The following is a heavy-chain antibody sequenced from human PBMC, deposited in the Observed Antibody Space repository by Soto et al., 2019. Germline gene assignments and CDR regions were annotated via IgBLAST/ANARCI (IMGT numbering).Heavy chain of an antibody. D-gene: IGHD6-6*01. Sequence: PGGSLRLSCTASGFTFGDYAMSWVRQAPGKGLEWVGFIRSKAYGGTTEYAASVKGRFTISRDDSKSIAYLQMNSLKTEDTAVYYCTRAPSSSIYYYYGMDVWGQGTTVTVSS. J-gene: IGHJ6*02. CDR3: TRAPSSSIYYYYGMDV. V-gene: IGHV3-49*04. CDR2: IRSKAYGGTT. CDR1: GFTFGDYA.